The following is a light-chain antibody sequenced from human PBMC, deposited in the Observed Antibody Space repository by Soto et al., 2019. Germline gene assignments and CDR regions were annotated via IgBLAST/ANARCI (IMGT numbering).Light chain of an antibody. Sequence: IQLTQSPSSLSASVGDIVTVTCRASQDISSYLAWYQQEPGKAPKLLIYATSTLQSGVPSRFSGSGSGTDFALTISSLQPEDFATYYCQQLSSSPLTFGGGTKVDIK. CDR2: ATS. CDR3: QQLSSSPLT. V-gene: IGKV1-9*01. CDR1: QDISSY. J-gene: IGKJ4*01.